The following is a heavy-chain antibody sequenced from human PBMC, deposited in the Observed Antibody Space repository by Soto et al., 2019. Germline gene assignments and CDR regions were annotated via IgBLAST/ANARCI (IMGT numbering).Heavy chain of an antibody. Sequence: QVQLQESGPGLVKPLETLSLTCTVSGGSISSYYWSWIRQPPGKGLEWIGYIYYSGSTNYNPSLKSRVTISVDTSKNQFSLKLSSVTAADTAVYYCARRYSSSFDYWGQGTLVTVSS. V-gene: IGHV4-59*08. CDR1: GGSISSYY. CDR3: ARRYSSSFDY. D-gene: IGHD6-13*01. CDR2: IYYSGST. J-gene: IGHJ4*02.